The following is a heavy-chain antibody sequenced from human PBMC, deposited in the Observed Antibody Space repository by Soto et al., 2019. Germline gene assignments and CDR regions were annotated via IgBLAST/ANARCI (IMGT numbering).Heavy chain of an antibody. Sequence: QITLKESGPTLVKPTQTLTLTCTFSGFSLSTSGVGVGWIRQPPGKALEWLALIYWDDDKRYSPSLKSRLTITKDTSKIQVVLTMTNMDPVDTATYYCAHRSRHSSSWYWNYYYGMDVWGQGTTVTVSS. CDR2: IYWDDDK. D-gene: IGHD6-13*01. V-gene: IGHV2-5*02. CDR1: GFSLSTSGVG. J-gene: IGHJ6*02. CDR3: AHRSRHSSSWYWNYYYGMDV.